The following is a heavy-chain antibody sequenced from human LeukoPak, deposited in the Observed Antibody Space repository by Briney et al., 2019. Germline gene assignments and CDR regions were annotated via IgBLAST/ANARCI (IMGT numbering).Heavy chain of an antibody. J-gene: IGHJ4*02. CDR2: ISYDGSNK. CDR1: GFTFSSYA. V-gene: IGHV3-30*04. D-gene: IGHD3-10*01. CDR3: ARDLVRGVIGYFDY. Sequence: AGGSLRLSCAASGFTFSSYAIHWVRQAPGKGLEWVAVISYDGSNKYYADSAKGRFTISRDNSKNTLYLQMNSLRAEDTAVYYCARDLVRGVIGYFDYWGQGTLVTVSS.